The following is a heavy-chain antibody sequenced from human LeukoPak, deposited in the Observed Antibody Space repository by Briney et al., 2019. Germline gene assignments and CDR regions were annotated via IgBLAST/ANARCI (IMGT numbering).Heavy chain of an antibody. D-gene: IGHD3-22*01. Sequence: SETLSLTCTVSGDSISSYYWSWIRQPPGKGLEWIGNIYYSGSTNYNPSLKSRVTISVDTSKNQFSLKLSSVTAADTAVYYCTRGSIAYYYMDVWGKGTTVTISS. J-gene: IGHJ6*03. CDR3: TRGSIAYYYMDV. CDR1: GDSISSYY. CDR2: IYYSGST. V-gene: IGHV4-59*01.